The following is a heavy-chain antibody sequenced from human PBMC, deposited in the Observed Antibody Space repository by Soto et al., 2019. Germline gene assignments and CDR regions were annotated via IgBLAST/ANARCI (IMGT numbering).Heavy chain of an antibody. J-gene: IGHJ4*02. D-gene: IGHD3-22*01. CDR2: ISAYNGNT. CDR3: ARRYYDSSGYSAYYFAC. CDR1: GCTFTSYG. V-gene: IGHV1-18*04. Sequence: ASVKVSCKASGCTFTSYGISWVRQAPGQGLEWMGWISAYNGNTNYAQKLQGRVTMTTDTSTSTAYMELRSLRSNATAVYYCARRYYDSSGYSAYYFACCRQRTLVTVSS.